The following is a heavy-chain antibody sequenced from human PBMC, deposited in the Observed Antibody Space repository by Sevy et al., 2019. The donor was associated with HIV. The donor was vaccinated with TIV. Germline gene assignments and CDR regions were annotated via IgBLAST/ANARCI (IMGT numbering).Heavy chain of an antibody. V-gene: IGHV1-24*01. J-gene: IGHJ4*02. CDR1: GHTLSELA. CDR2: FDPEDGKT. Sequence: ASVKVSCKVSGHTLSELAMHWVRLAPGKGLEWMGTFDPEDGKTLHAQKFQGRVTMTEDTSTDTAYMEVNNLRSEDTAVYYCATTKDYYDSSGYPFDYWGQGTLVTVSS. D-gene: IGHD3-22*01. CDR3: ATTKDYYDSSGYPFDY.